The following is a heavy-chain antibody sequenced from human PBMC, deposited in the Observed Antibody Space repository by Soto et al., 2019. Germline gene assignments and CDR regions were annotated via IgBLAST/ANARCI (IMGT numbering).Heavy chain of an antibody. J-gene: IGHJ6*03. D-gene: IGHD6-6*01. CDR1: GFTFSDYY. CDR3: ARDVNIAARQREIYYYYYMDV. CDR2: ISSSGSTI. Sequence: PGGSLRLSCAASGFTFSDYYMSWIRQAPGKGLEWVSYISSSGSTIYYADSVKGRFTISRDNAKNSLYLQMNSLRAEDTAVYYCARDVNIAARQREIYYYYYMDVWGKGTTVTVSS. V-gene: IGHV3-11*01.